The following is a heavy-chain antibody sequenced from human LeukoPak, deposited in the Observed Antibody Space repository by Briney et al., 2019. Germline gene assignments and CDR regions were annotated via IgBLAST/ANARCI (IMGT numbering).Heavy chain of an antibody. CDR2: INHSGST. J-gene: IGHJ4*02. CDR3: ARGRSRYSSSSEVYY. D-gene: IGHD6-6*01. CDR1: EFSVGSNY. Sequence: GSLRLSCAASEFSVGSNYMTWVRQPPGKGLEWIGEINHSGSTNYNPSLKSRVTISVDTSKNQFSLKLSSVTAADTAVYYCARGRSRYSSSSEVYYWGQGTLVTVSS. V-gene: IGHV4-34*01.